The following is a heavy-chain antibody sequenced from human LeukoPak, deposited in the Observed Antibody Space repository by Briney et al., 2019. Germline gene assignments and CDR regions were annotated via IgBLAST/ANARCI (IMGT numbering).Heavy chain of an antibody. CDR3: ARRYYDFWSGYSSWFDP. Sequence: SETLSLTCTVSGGSISSSSYYWGWIRQPPGKGLEWIGSIYYSGSTYYNPSLKSRVTISVDTSKNQFSLKLSSVTAADTAVYYCARRYYDFWSGYSSWFDPWGQGTLVTVSS. J-gene: IGHJ5*02. CDR2: IYYSGST. CDR1: GGSISSSSYY. V-gene: IGHV4-39*01. D-gene: IGHD3-3*01.